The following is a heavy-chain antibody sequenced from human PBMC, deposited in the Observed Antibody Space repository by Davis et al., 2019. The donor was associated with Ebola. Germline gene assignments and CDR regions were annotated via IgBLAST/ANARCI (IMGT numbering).Heavy chain of an antibody. V-gene: IGHV1-69*06. J-gene: IGHJ5*02. CDR3: ARAFLRDPTWFDP. CDR1: SGTFSSYA. Sequence: AASAQVFCKASSGTFSSYAISWLRQPPGQGLEWMGGIIPIFGTANYAQKFQGRVTITADKSTSTAYMELSSLRSEDTAVYYCARAFLRDPTWFDPWGQGTLVTVSS. D-gene: IGHD5-12*01. CDR2: IIPIFGTA.